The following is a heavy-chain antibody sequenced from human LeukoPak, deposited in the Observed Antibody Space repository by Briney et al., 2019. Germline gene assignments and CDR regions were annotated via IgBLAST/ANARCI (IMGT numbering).Heavy chain of an antibody. D-gene: IGHD4-23*01. J-gene: IGHJ4*02. Sequence: PGGSLRLSCAASGLTFSSYWMRWVRHAPGKGLVWVSRINSDGSTTNYADSVKGRFTISRDNAKNTPYLQMNSLRAEDTAVYYCARDLYGGKGDYWGQGTLVTVSS. CDR3: ARDLYGGKGDY. V-gene: IGHV3-74*01. CDR1: GLTFSSYW. CDR2: INSDGSTT.